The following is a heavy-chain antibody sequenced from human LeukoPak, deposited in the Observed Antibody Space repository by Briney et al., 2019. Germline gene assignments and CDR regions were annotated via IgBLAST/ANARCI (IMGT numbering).Heavy chain of an antibody. D-gene: IGHD3-22*01. CDR1: GFIFSSKW. CDR3: ARDLPISDSSGYYLDY. V-gene: IGHV3-74*01. J-gene: IGHJ4*02. CDR2: IDNGGSYT. Sequence: PGRSLRLSCAASGFIFSSKWIHWVRQAPGKGLEWVSRIDNGGSYTSYADSVKGRFTISRDNAKNTLYLQMNSLRAEDAAVYYCARDLPISDSSGYYLDYWGQGTVVTVSS.